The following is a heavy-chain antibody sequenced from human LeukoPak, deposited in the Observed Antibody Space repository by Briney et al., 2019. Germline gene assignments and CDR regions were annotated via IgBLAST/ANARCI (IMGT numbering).Heavy chain of an antibody. CDR1: GFIFSSYA. J-gene: IGHJ4*02. Sequence: GGSLRLSCAASGFIFSSYATSWVRQATGKGGEWYIVSRGSEGSTYYADTVKERFTISRDNPNNTLDLERISLRDEDTAVYYCAKGDYGSFDYWGQGTLVTVSS. V-gene: IGHV3-23*01. D-gene: IGHD3-10*01. CDR2: SRGSEGST. CDR3: AKGDYGSFDY.